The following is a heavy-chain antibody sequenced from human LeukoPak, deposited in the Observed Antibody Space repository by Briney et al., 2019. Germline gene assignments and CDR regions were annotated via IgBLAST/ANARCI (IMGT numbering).Heavy chain of an antibody. CDR2: ISAYNGNT. CDR1: GYTFTSYG. J-gene: IGHJ4*02. Sequence: ASVKVSCKASGYTFTSYGISWVRQAPGQGLEWMGWISAYNGNTNYAQKLQGRVTMTTATSTSTAYMELSSLRSEDTAVYYCARAPLAVAGTAFDYWGQGTLVTVSS. V-gene: IGHV1-18*01. CDR3: ARAPLAVAGTAFDY. D-gene: IGHD6-19*01.